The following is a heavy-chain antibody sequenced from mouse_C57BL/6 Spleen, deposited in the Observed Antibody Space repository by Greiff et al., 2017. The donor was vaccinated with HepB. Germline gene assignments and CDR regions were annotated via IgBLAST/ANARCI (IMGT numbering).Heavy chain of an antibody. CDR3: ARSGEYPAWFAY. CDR1: GYAFTNYL. J-gene: IGHJ3*01. CDR2: INPGSGGT. Sequence: VQGVESGAELVRPGTSVKVSCKASGYAFTNYLIEWVKQRPGQGLEWIGVINPGSGGTNYNEKFKGKATLTADKSSSTAYMQLSSLTSEDSAVYFCARSGEYPAWFAYWGQGTLVTVSA. D-gene: IGHD2-10*02. V-gene: IGHV1-54*01.